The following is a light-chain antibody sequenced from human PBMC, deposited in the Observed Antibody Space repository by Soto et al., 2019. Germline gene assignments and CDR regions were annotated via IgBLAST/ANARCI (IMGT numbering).Light chain of an antibody. CDR2: GVP. V-gene: IGLV2-14*03. Sequence: QSVLTQPASVSGSPGQSITISCTGTSSDVGAYKYVSWYQQHPGKVPKLIIYGVPNRPSGVSNRFSGSKSGNTAFLTISGLQPEDEADYYCSSFTGTTTLDVFGTGTKVTVL. CDR3: SSFTGTTTLDV. J-gene: IGLJ1*01. CDR1: SSDVGAYKY.